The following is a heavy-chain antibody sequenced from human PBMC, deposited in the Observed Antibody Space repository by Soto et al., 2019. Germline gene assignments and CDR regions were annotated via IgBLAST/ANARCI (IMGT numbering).Heavy chain of an antibody. V-gene: IGHV4-59*02. CDR3: ARAIIVVPPPGDYYYYMDV. CDR1: GDSVSPYY. CDR2: ISYTGAT. D-gene: IGHD2-2*01. Sequence: QVQLHESGPLLVKPSETLSLTCTVSGDSVSPYYWSWIRQPPGKGPEWVGFISYTGATDYNPSLKSRVAIPVDTSNNQFALKLSSVTAADPAVYYCARAIIVVPPPGDYYYYMDVWGKGTTVTVSS. J-gene: IGHJ6*03.